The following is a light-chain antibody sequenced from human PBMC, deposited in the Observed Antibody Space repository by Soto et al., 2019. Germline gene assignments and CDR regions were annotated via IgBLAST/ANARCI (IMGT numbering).Light chain of an antibody. V-gene: IGKV3-15*01. Sequence: EIVMTQSPATLSVSPGERAALSCRASQSVSSNFAWYQQKPGQAPRLLIYGASTRATGIPARFSGSGSGTDCPLTISSMQSEDFAVYYCQQYNNWPYTCGQGTKLEIK. CDR3: QQYNNWPYT. CDR2: GAS. J-gene: IGKJ2*01. CDR1: QSVSSN.